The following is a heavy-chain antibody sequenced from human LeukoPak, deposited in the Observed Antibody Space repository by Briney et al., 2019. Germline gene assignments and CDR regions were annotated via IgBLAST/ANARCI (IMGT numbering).Heavy chain of an antibody. CDR1: GGSISNYY. J-gene: IGHJ6*02. V-gene: IGHV4-59*12. CDR3: AXXTFHSSSDV. CDR2: IYYSGST. D-gene: IGHD6-6*01. Sequence: SETLSLTCTVSGGSISNYYWSWIRQPSGKGLEWIGYIYYSGSTNYNPSLKSRVTISVDTSKNQFSLKLSSVTAADTAVYYCAXXTFHSSSDVWGQGTTVTVX.